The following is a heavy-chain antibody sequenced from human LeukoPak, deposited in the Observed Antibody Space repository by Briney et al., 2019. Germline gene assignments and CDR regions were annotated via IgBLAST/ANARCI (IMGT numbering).Heavy chain of an antibody. V-gene: IGHV4-59*01. Sequence: SETLSLTCTVSGGSISSYYWSWIRQPPAKGLEWIGYIYYSGSTNYNPSLKSRVTISVDTSKNQFSLKLSSVTAADTAVYYCARDGAGAADYWGQGTLVTVSS. J-gene: IGHJ4*02. CDR1: GGSISSYY. D-gene: IGHD1-26*01. CDR3: ARDGAGAADY. CDR2: IYYSGST.